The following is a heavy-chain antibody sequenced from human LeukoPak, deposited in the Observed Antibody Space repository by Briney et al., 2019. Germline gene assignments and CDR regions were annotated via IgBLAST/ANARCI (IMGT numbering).Heavy chain of an antibody. D-gene: IGHD2-2*01. J-gene: IGHJ4*02. CDR3: ARSPFEGYCSSTSCPCFDY. V-gene: IGHV5-51*01. CDR2: IYPGDSDT. CDR1: GYNFTSYW. Sequence: GESLKISCKGSGYNFTSYWIGWVRQMPGKGLEWMGIIYPGDSDTRYSPSFQGQVTISADKSISTAYLQWSSLKASDTAMYYCARSPFEGYCSSTSCPCFDYWGQGTLVTVSS.